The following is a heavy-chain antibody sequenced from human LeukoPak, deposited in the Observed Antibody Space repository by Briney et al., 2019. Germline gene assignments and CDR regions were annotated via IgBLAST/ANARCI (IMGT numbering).Heavy chain of an antibody. V-gene: IGHV4-39*01. Sequence: SETLSLTCTVSGVSISISRYYWGWIPPPPGKEPEWIGSIYYSGSTYYNPSLNSRVTISVDTSKNQFSLKLRCVTAADTAVYYCARRVGATPSRAFDIWGQGTLVTVSS. CDR2: IYYSGST. CDR3: ARRVGATPSRAFDI. J-gene: IGHJ3*02. CDR1: GVSISISRYY. D-gene: IGHD1-26*01.